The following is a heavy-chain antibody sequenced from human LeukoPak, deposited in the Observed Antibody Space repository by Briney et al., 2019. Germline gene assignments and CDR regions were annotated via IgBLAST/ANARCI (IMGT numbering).Heavy chain of an antibody. CDR3: ARFTGYSYVNIPSDI. V-gene: IGHV4-59*01. CDR2: ISYSGST. D-gene: IGHD5-18*01. J-gene: IGHJ3*02. CDR1: GGSISSYY. Sequence: SETLSLTCTVSGGSISSYYLSWIRQPPGKGLEWIGYISYSGSTNNNPSLKSRVTISVDTSKNQFSLKLSSVTAADTAVYYCARFTGYSYVNIPSDIWGQGTMVTVSS.